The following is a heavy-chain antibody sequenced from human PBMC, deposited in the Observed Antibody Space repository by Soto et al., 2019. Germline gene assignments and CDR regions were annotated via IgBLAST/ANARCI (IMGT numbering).Heavy chain of an antibody. CDR2: IWYDGGKK. CDR1: GFTFSSFA. V-gene: IGHV3-33*03. CDR3: ATELWFSGSSYVRPFN. J-gene: IGHJ4*02. D-gene: IGHD3-22*01. Sequence: QVQLVESGGGVVQPGKSLSLSCAASGFTFSSFAMHWVRQAPGKGLEWVAIIWYDGGKKSYADSVEGRFTVSRGNSRNTLYLQMDSLTAEDTGVYYCATELWFSGSSYVRPFNWGQGTLVTVSS.